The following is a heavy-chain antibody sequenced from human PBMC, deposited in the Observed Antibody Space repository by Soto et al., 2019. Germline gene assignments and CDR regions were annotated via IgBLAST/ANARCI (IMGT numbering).Heavy chain of an antibody. CDR1: GFSLSTSGVG. Sequence: QITLKESGPTLVKPTQTLTLTCTFSGFSLSTSGVGVGWIRQPPGKALEWLALIYWDDDKRYSPSLKSRLTIAKDTSKNQVVLTMTNMDLVDTATYYCAHISSLRFLEWQYYYYYYYMDVWGKGTTVTVSS. J-gene: IGHJ6*03. D-gene: IGHD3-3*01. CDR3: AHISSLRFLEWQYYYYYYYMDV. V-gene: IGHV2-5*02. CDR2: IYWDDDK.